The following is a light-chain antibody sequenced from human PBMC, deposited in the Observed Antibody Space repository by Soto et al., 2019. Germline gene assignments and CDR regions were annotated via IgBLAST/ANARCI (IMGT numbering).Light chain of an antibody. Sequence: EIAFTQSSGTLSLTPGERATLSCRASQSVSTNYLAWYQKQRGQPPRLIYDGASKRAAGLPDRFSGSASGTDFTLTISIQQPEDLAVYYRQRYGSPGTFGQGTKVDIK. CDR2: GAS. CDR1: QSVSTNY. J-gene: IGKJ1*01. CDR3: QRYGSPGT. V-gene: IGKV3-20*01.